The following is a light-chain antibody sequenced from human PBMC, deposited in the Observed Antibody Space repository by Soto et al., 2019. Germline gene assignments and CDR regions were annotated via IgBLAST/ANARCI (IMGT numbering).Light chain of an antibody. J-gene: IGLJ3*02. CDR3: ETWDTNTRV. V-gene: IGLV4-60*03. Sequence: QLVLTQSSSASASLGSSVKLTCTLSSGHSTYIIAWHQQQPGEAPRYLMDLEGSGGYNKGSGVPDRFSGSSSGADRYLTISNLQAEDEAEYYCETWDTNTRVFGGGTKLTVL. CDR1: SGHSTYI. CDR2: LEGSGGY.